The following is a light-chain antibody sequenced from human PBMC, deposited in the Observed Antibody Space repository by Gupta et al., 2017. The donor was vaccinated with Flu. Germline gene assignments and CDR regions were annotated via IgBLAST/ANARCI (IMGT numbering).Light chain of an antibody. Sequence: SPVSLSLAEGATATLYSSHSESVSYLVWYQQKPAHPPPMLIYYATTRATGIPSSFFGGGCDTKFFLPTSSLQHEDDVVFYYQQQRSCPFTFGQGTKVEIK. V-gene: IGKV3-11*01. CDR1: ESVSY. J-gene: IGKJ1*01. CDR3: QQQRSCPFT. CDR2: YAT.